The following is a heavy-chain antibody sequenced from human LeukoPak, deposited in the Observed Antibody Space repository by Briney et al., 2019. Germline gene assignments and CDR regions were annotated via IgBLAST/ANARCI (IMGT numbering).Heavy chain of an antibody. CDR3: ARGGYSLFDY. J-gene: IGHJ4*02. Sequence: SETLSLTCTVSGDSINNYYWSWIRQSPGKGLEWLGYIYYTGSTDYNPSLKTRVTISVDTSKNQFSLKLSSVTAADTAVYYCARGGYSLFDYWGQGTLVTVSS. CDR2: IYYTGST. CDR1: GDSINNYY. V-gene: IGHV4-59*01. D-gene: IGHD5-18*01.